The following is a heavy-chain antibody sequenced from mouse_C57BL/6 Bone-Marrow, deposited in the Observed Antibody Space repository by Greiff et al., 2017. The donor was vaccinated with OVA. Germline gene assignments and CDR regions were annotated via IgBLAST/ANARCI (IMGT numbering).Heavy chain of an antibody. CDR2: IDPSDSET. Sequence: QVQLQQPGAELVRPGSSVKLSCKASGYTFTSYWMHWVKQRPIQGLEWIGNIDPSDSETHYNQKFKDKATLTVDKSSSTAYMQLSSLTSEDAAVYYCARGNYWYFDVWGTGTTVTVSS. CDR1: GYTFTSYW. J-gene: IGHJ1*03. V-gene: IGHV1-52*01. CDR3: ARGNYWYFDV.